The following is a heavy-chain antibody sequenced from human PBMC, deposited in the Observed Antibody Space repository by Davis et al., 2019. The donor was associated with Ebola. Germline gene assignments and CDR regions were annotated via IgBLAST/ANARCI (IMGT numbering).Heavy chain of an antibody. V-gene: IGHV4-31*03. J-gene: IGHJ6*01. CDR3: ARSRFFDWLLGSYYYYGIDV. CDR2: IYYSGST. CDR1: GGSISSGGYY. D-gene: IGHD3-9*01. Sequence: MPSETLSLTCTVSGGSISSGGYYWSWIRQHPGKGLEWIGYIYYSGSTYYNPSLKSRVTISVDTSKNQFSLKLSSVTAADTAVYYCARSRFFDWLLGSYYYYGIDVWGQGTTVTVAS.